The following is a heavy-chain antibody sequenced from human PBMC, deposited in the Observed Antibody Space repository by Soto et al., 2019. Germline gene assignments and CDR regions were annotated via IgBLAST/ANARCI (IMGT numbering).Heavy chain of an antibody. J-gene: IGHJ4*02. CDR3: ARDNSGDRGNFDY. CDR2: IYYSGST. Sequence: QVQLQESGPGLVKPSQTLSLTCTVSGASISSGDTYWSWIRQPPGKGLEWIGFIYYSGSTYYHPSLKSRITISVDTSKNQFSLKVSSVTAADTAVYYCARDNSGDRGNFDYWGQGTLVTVSS. CDR1: GASISSGDTY. D-gene: IGHD7-27*01. V-gene: IGHV4-30-4*01.